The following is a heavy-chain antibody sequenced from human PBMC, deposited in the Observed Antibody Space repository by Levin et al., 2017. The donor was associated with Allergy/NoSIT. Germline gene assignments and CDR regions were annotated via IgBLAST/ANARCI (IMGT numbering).Heavy chain of an antibody. CDR2: ISFDGANE. J-gene: IGHJ4*02. CDR1: GFTFSNDA. D-gene: IGHD3-22*01. CDR3: ASSGRWLSGYFNY. Sequence: SGGSLRLSCAASGFTFSNDAFHWVRQAPGKGLEWVAVISFDGANEKYAGSVEGRFTISRDNSKNTLYLQMKSLRAEDTAVYYYASSGRWLSGYFNYWGQGTLVTVSS. V-gene: IGHV3-30-3*01.